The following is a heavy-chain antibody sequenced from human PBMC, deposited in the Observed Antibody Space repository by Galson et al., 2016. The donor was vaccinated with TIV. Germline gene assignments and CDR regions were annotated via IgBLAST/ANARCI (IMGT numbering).Heavy chain of an antibody. CDR3: ACPFCDSSSCFRYLDH. V-gene: IGHV1-69*13. CDR1: GYTFSDYY. CDR2: INTLFGTP. Sequence: SVKVSCKASGYTFSDYYMHWVRQAPGQGLEWVGGINTLFGTPNYAQKVQGRVTITVDESASTAYMELSSLRSDDTATYYCACPFCDSSSCFRYLDHWGQGTPVTVSS. D-gene: IGHD3-3*01. J-gene: IGHJ4*02.